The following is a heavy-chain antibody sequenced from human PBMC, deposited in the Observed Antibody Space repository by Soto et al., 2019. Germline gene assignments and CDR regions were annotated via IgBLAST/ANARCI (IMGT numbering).Heavy chain of an antibody. V-gene: IGHV3-21*01. Sequence: EVQLVESGGGLVKPGGSLRLSCAASGFTFSSYSMNWVRQAPGKGLEWVSSISSSSSYIYYADSVKGRFTISRDNAKNSLYRQMNSLRAEDTAVYYCARLSCSSTSCYVGAFDIWGQGTMVTVSS. D-gene: IGHD2-2*01. J-gene: IGHJ3*02. CDR2: ISSSSSYI. CDR1: GFTFSSYS. CDR3: ARLSCSSTSCYVGAFDI.